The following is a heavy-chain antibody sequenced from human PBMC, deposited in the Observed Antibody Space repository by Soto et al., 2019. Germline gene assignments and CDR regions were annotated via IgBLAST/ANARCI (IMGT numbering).Heavy chain of an antibody. Sequence: GGSLRLSCAASGFTFSSYSMNWVRQAPGKGLEWVSSITSSSYCIYFADSVKGRFTISRDNSKNTLYLQMNSLRAEDTAVYYCAKVWPHSSGYQIDYWGQGTLVTVSS. CDR3: AKVWPHSSGYQIDY. CDR1: GFTFSSYS. J-gene: IGHJ4*02. V-gene: IGHV3-21*04. D-gene: IGHD3-22*01. CDR2: ITSSSYCI.